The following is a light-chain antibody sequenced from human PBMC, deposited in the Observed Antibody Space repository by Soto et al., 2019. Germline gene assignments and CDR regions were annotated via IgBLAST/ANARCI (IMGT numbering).Light chain of an antibody. V-gene: IGLV2-14*03. CDR2: DVN. CDR1: SSDIGAYNF. J-gene: IGLJ2*01. CDR3: TSWTTSTTMI. Sequence: QSALTQPASVSGSPGQSITISCTGTSSDIGAYNFVSWYQQHPGKAPKLMLYDVNIRPSGVSNRFSGSKSGNTASLTISGLQAEDGADYYCTSWTTSTTMIFGGGTKVTAL.